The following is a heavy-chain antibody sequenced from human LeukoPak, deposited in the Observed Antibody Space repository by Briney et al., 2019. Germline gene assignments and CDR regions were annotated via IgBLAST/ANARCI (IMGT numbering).Heavy chain of an antibody. J-gene: IGHJ4*02. D-gene: IGHD6-6*01. V-gene: IGHV3-21*01. CDR1: GFTFSSYS. Sequence: GGSLRLSCAASGFTFSSYSMNWVRQAPGKGLEWVSSISSSSYIYYAGSVKGRFTISRDNAKNSLYLQMNSLRAEDTAVYYCASPQEYSSSDYWGQGTLVTVSS. CDR3: ASPQEYSSSDY. CDR2: ISSSSYI.